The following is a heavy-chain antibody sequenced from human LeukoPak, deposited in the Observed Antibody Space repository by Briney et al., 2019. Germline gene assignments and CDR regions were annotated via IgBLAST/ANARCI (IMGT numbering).Heavy chain of an antibody. CDR2: INHSGST. CDR1: GGSFSGYY. Sequence: SETLSLTCAVYGGSFSGYYWGWIRQPPGKGLEWIGEINHSGSTNYNPSLKSRVTISVDTSKNQFSLKLSSVTAADTAVYYCARTRSGSSFYYYYYMDVWGKGTTVTISS. V-gene: IGHV4-34*01. J-gene: IGHJ6*03. CDR3: ARTRSGSSFYYYYYMDV. D-gene: IGHD1-26*01.